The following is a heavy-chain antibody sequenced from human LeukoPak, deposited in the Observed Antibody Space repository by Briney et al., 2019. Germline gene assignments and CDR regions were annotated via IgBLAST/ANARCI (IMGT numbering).Heavy chain of an antibody. CDR3: ARDGEDGTPNDY. D-gene: IGHD7-27*01. J-gene: IGHJ4*02. Sequence: ASVKVSCKASGYTFTSYDINWVRQATRQGLEWMGWMNPNSGNTGYAQKFQGRVTITRNTSISTAYMELSSLRSEDTAVYYCARDGEDGTPNDYWGQGTLVTVSS. CDR1: GYTFTSYD. CDR2: MNPNSGNT. V-gene: IGHV1-8*03.